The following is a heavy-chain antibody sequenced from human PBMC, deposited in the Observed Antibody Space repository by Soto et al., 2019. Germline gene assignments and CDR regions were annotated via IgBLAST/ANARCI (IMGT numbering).Heavy chain of an antibody. Sequence: TGGSLRLSCAASGFTFANYAMSWVRQAPGKGLEWVAGISASGRDTYYADSVKDRFTISRDSSKNTLYLQMNSLRAEDTAKYYCAKGKTTGWYYFDYWGQGTLVTVSS. CDR2: ISASGRDT. CDR3: AKGKTTGWYYFDY. CDR1: GFTFANYA. J-gene: IGHJ4*02. D-gene: IGHD6-19*01. V-gene: IGHV3-23*01.